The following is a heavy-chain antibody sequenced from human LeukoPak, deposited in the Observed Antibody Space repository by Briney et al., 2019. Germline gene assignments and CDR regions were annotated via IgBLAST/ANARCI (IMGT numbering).Heavy chain of an antibody. CDR1: GYTFTSYG. CDR3: ASLYDSSGLEYFQH. D-gene: IGHD3-22*01. V-gene: IGHV1-18*01. CDR2: ISAYNGNT. Sequence: ASVKVSCKASGYTFTSYGISWVRQAPGQGLEWMGWISAYNGNTNYAQKLQGRVTMTTDTSTSTAYMELRSLRSDDTAVYYCASLYDSSGLEYFQHWGQGTLVTVPS. J-gene: IGHJ1*01.